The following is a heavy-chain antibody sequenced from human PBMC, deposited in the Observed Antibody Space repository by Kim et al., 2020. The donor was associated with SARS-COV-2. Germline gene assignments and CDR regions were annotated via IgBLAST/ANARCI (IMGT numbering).Heavy chain of an antibody. CDR1: GFTFTNYW. CDR2: VGGDGGSR. CDR3: TSIFEY. V-gene: IGHV3-74*01. Sequence: GGSLRLSCAASGFTFTNYWIHWVRQIPGKGPVRVSSVGGDGGSRYYADSVKGRFTTSRDNANNMVYLQMNSLRVDDTAIYYCTSIFEYWGQGALVTVSS. J-gene: IGHJ4*02. D-gene: IGHD3-3*02.